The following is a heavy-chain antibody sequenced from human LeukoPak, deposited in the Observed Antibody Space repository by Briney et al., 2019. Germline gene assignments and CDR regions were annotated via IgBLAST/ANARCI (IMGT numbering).Heavy chain of an antibody. Sequence: ASVKVSCKASGYTFTSYGISWVRQAPGQGLEWMGWISAYNGNTNYAQKLQGRVTMTTDASTSTAYMELRSLRSDDTAVYYCARDRHLRSGYYWAYWGQGTLVTVSS. J-gene: IGHJ4*02. D-gene: IGHD3-3*01. V-gene: IGHV1-18*01. CDR2: ISAYNGNT. CDR3: ARDRHLRSGYYWAY. CDR1: GYTFTSYG.